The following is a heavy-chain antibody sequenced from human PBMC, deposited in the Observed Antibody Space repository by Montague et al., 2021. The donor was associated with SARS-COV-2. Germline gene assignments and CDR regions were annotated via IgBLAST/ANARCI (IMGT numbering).Heavy chain of an antibody. CDR1: GYTFNNHG. J-gene: IGHJ4*02. Sequence: SLSLSLSASGYTFNNHGMHWVRQAPGKGLEWVALISYDGSKKFYADSVKGRFTISRDSSKNTVYLQMNSLRPEDTAVYYCAKSNVVFMLYVMMDHFDNWGQGTPVAVSS. CDR2: ISYDGSKK. D-gene: IGHD2-8*01. CDR3: AKSNVVFMLYVMMDHFDN. V-gene: IGHV3-30*18.